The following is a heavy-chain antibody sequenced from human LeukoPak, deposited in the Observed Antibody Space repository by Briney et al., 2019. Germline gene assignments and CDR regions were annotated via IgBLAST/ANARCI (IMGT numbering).Heavy chain of an antibody. CDR2: INPNTGDR. CDR3: ARTTSLTASGYDY. J-gene: IGHJ4*02. Sequence: ASLKVSCKASGYTFTNYHINWLRQAPGQGLEGMGWINPNTGDRGYAQKFQGRVSITSDTSISTAYMELGSLRSEDTAVYFCARTTSLTASGYDYWGQGTLVTVSS. CDR1: GYTFTNYH. V-gene: IGHV1-8*03. D-gene: IGHD4-17*01.